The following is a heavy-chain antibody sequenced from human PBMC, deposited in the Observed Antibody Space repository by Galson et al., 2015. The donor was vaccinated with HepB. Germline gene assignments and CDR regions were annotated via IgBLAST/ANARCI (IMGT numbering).Heavy chain of an antibody. CDR1: GGTFSSYA. V-gene: IGHV1-69*04. CDR2: IIPILGIA. D-gene: IGHD1-26*01. CDR3: ARGGTRTGYQH. J-gene: IGHJ1*01. Sequence: SVKVSCKASGGTFSSYAISWVRQAPGQGLEWMGRIIPILGIANYAQKFQGRVTITADKSTSTAYMELSSLRSEDTAVYYCARGGTRTGYQHWGQGTLVTVSS.